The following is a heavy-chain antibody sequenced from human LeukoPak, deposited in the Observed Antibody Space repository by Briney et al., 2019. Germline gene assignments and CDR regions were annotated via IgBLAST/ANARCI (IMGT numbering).Heavy chain of an antibody. CDR1: GFTFTNYA. D-gene: IGHD6-13*01. Sequence: PGGSLSLSCAASGFTFTNYAMTWVRQAPGKGLEWVSTISGSGDNTYYADSVKGRFTVSRDTSKNTLYLQMNSLRAEDTAVYYCAKMGDYSISYFYYWGQGTLVTVSS. J-gene: IGHJ4*02. V-gene: IGHV3-23*01. CDR3: AKMGDYSISYFYY. CDR2: ISGSGDNT.